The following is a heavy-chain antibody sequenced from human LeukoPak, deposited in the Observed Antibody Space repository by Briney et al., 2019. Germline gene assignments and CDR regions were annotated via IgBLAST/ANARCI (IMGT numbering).Heavy chain of an antibody. D-gene: IGHD2-8*01. CDR1: GFTVSSNY. J-gene: IGHJ6*03. Sequence: GGSLRLSCAASGFTVSSNYMSWVRQAPGKGLEWVSVIYSGGSTYYADSVKGRFTISRDNSKNTLYLQMNSLRAEDTAVYYCARANYYYYMDVWGKGTTVTVSS. CDR3: ARANYYYYMDV. V-gene: IGHV3-53*01. CDR2: IYSGGST.